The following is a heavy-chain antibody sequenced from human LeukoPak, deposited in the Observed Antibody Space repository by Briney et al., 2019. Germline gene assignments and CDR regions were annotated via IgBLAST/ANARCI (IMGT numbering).Heavy chain of an antibody. J-gene: IGHJ4*02. V-gene: IGHV3-74*01. CDR1: GFTFSTEW. CDR2: ISGDGSTT. D-gene: IGHD3-9*01. Sequence: PGGSLGLSCAASGFTFSTEWMHWVRQAPGMGLVWVSRISGDGSTTSYADSVKGRFTTSRDNAKNTLYLQMNSLRAEDTAVYYCARLDILTGNYYYFNFWGQGTLVTVSS. CDR3: ARLDILTGNYYYFNF.